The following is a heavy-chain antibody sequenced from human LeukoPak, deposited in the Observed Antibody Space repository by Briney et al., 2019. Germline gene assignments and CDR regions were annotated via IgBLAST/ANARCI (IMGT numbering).Heavy chain of an antibody. CDR1: GFIFSTYT. Sequence: HSGGSLRLSCTTSGFIFSTYTMNWLRQAPGRGLEWLAYISGSTSRIHYADSAKGRFTISRDDAENSLFLQMDSLRVDDTAVYYCARVLYGDYPSAYWGQGTLVTVAS. V-gene: IGHV3-48*01. D-gene: IGHD4-17*01. J-gene: IGHJ4*02. CDR2: ISGSTSRI. CDR3: ARVLYGDYPSAY.